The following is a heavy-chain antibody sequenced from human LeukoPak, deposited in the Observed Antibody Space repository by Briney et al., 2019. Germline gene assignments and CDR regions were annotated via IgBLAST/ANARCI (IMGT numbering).Heavy chain of an antibody. Sequence: ASVKVSCKASGGTFSSYAISWVRQAPGQGLEWMGGIIPIFGTANYAQKFQGRVTITADKSTGTAYMELSSLRSEDTAVYYCARVTDVVGATTTSYYYYYMDVWGKGTTVTVSS. CDR1: GGTFSSYA. CDR3: ARVTDVVGATTTSYYYYYMDV. CDR2: IIPIFGTA. J-gene: IGHJ6*03. D-gene: IGHD1-26*01. V-gene: IGHV1-69*06.